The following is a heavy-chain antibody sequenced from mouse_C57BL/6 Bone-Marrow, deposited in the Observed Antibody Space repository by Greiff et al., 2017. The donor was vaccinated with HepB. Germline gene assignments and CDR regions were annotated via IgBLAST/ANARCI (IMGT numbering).Heavy chain of an antibody. Sequence: EVQLQESGAELVRPGASVKLSCTASGFNIKDYYMHWVKQRPEQGLEWIGRIYPEDGDTDYTTKFQGKTTMTADTSSNTAYLQLSSLTSEDTAVYYCTTWAIVAPYAMDYWGQGTTVTVSS. CDR3: TTWAIVAPYAMDY. D-gene: IGHD1-3*01. CDR1: GFNIKDYY. V-gene: IGHV14-1*01. J-gene: IGHJ4*01. CDR2: IYPEDGDT.